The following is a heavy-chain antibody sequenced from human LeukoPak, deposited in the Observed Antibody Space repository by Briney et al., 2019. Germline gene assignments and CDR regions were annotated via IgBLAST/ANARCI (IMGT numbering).Heavy chain of an antibody. CDR3: TTGWTSTPHDGY. J-gene: IGHJ4*02. CDR1: GFIFLGAW. D-gene: IGHD5/OR15-5a*01. Sequence: GGSLRPSWEGPGFIFLGAWLNWFGQAPGKGLEWVGRIKNYGGTTDHAAPVKGRFSVSRDDSKNTLFLQMNSLKAEDTAVYYCTTGWTSTPHDGYWGQGTPVTVSS. V-gene: IGHV3-15*07. CDR2: IKNYGGTT.